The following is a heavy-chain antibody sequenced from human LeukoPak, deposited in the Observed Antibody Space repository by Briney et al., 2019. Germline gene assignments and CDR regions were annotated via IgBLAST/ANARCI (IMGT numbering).Heavy chain of an antibody. D-gene: IGHD3-3*01. CDR3: ASHMGNGFWSGYYQFDY. Sequence: GASVKVSCKASGYTFTGYYMHWVRQAPGQGLEWMGRINPNSGGTNYAQKFQGRVTMTRDTSISTAYMELSRLRSDDTAVYYCASHMGNGFWSGYYQFDYWGQGTLVTVSS. CDR1: GYTFTGYY. CDR2: INPNSGGT. J-gene: IGHJ4*02. V-gene: IGHV1-2*06.